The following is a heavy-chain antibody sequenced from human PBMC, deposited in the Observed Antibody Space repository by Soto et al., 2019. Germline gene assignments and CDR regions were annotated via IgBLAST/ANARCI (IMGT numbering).Heavy chain of an antibody. J-gene: IGHJ4*02. V-gene: IGHV3-23*01. CDR1: GFTFSSYA. CDR2: ISGNGGST. D-gene: IGHD2-15*01. CDR3: AKGGSAYCSGGSCYRPFDN. Sequence: GGSLRLSCAASGFTFSSYAMHWVRQAPGRGLEWVSTISGNGGSTWFADSVKGRFTISRDNSMNTLYLQMGSLRAEDTAVFYCAKGGSAYCSGGSCYRPFDNWGQGTLVTVSS.